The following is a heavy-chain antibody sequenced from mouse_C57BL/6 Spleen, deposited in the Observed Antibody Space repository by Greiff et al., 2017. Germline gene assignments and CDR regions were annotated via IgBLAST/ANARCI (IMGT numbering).Heavy chain of an antibody. CDR2: IYPRSGNT. Sequence: QVQLQQSGAELARPGASVKLSCKASGYTFTSYGISWVKQRTGQGLEWIGEIYPRSGNTYYNEKFKGKATLTADKSSSTAYMELRSLTSEDSAVYFCARDGSSDAYWGQGTLVTVSA. V-gene: IGHV1-81*01. CDR1: GYTFTSYG. J-gene: IGHJ3*01. D-gene: IGHD1-1*01. CDR3: ARDGSSDAY.